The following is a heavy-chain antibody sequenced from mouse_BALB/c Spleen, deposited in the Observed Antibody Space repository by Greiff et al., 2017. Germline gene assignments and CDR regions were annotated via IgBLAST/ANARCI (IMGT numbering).Heavy chain of an antibody. V-gene: IGHV2-9*02. CDR1: GFSLTSYG. CDR2: IWAGGST. D-gene: IGHD5-5*01. J-gene: IGHJ4*01. Sequence: QVQLQQSGPGLVAPSQSLSITCTVSGFSLTSYGVHWVRQPPGKGLEWLGVIWAGGSTNYNSALMSRLSISKDNSKSQVFLKMNSLQTDDTAMYYCARGGLPYIYAMDYWGQGTSVTVSS. CDR3: ARGGLPYIYAMDY.